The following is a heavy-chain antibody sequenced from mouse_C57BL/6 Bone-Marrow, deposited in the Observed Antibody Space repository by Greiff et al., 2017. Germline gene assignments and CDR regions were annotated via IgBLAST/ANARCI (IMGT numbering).Heavy chain of an antibody. V-gene: IGHV14-3*01. J-gene: IGHJ1*03. Sequence: EVQLQESVAELVRPGASVKLSCTASGFNIKNTYMHWVKQRPEQGLEWIGRIDPANGNTKYAPKFQGKATITADTSSNTAYLQLSSLTSEDTAIYYCARVGYYGSRGGWYFDVWGTGTTVTVSS. CDR2: IDPANGNT. D-gene: IGHD1-1*01. CDR1: GFNIKNTY. CDR3: ARVGYYGSRGGWYFDV.